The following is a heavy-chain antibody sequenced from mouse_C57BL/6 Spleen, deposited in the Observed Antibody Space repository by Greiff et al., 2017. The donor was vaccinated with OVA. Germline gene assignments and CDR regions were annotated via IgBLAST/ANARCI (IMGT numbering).Heavy chain of an antibody. Sequence: QVQLQQSGPGLVQPSQSLSITCTVSGFSLTSYGVHWVRQSPGKGLEWLGVIWSGGSTDYNAAFISRLSISKDNSKSQVFFKMNSLQADDTAIYYCARSYGSSYVHFDYWGQGTTLTVSS. CDR3: ARSYGSSYVHFDY. V-gene: IGHV2-2*01. D-gene: IGHD1-1*01. J-gene: IGHJ2*01. CDR2: IWSGGST. CDR1: GFSLTSYG.